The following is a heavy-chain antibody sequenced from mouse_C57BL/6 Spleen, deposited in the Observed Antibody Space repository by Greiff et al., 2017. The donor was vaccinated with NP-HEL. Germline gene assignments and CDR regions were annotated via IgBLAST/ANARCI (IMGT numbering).Heavy chain of an antibody. Sequence: QVQLQQSGAELARPGASVKMSCKASGYTFTSYTMHWVNQRPGQGLEWIGYINPSSGYTKYNQKFKDKATLTADKSSSTAYMQLSSLTSEDSAVYYCASLTLDYWGQGTTLTVSS. V-gene: IGHV1-4*01. J-gene: IGHJ2*01. D-gene: IGHD4-1*01. CDR1: GYTFTSYT. CDR3: ASLTLDY. CDR2: INPSSGYT.